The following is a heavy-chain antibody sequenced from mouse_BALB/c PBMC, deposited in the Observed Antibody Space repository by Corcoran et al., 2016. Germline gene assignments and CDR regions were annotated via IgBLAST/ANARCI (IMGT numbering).Heavy chain of an antibody. D-gene: IGHD2-1*01. Sequence: EVQLQQSGAELVKPGASVKLSCTASGFNIKDTYMHWVKQRPEQGLEWIGRIDPANGSTKYDPKFQGKATMTADTSSNTVYLQLSSLTSEATAVYDCGRSREGNYVVYWGQGTTLTVSS. CDR3: GRSREGNYVVY. CDR1: GFNIKDTY. CDR2: IDPANGST. V-gene: IGHV14-3*02. J-gene: IGHJ2*01.